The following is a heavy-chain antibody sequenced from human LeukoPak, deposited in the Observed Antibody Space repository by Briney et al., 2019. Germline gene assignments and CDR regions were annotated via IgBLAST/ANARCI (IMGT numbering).Heavy chain of an antibody. CDR3: ARVRYRLAETYIDY. V-gene: IGHV1-2*02. Sequence: ASVKVSCKASGYIFTGYYMHWVRQAPGQGLEWMGWINPNSGDTNYAQKFQGRVTMTRDTSVSTAYMELSRLRSDDAAVYYCARVRYRLAETYIDYWGQGTLVTVSS. CDR1: GYIFTGYY. CDR2: INPNSGDT. D-gene: IGHD3-16*01. J-gene: IGHJ4*02.